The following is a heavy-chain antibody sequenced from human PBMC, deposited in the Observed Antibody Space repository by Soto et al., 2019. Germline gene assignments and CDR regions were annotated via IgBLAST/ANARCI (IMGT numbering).Heavy chain of an antibody. CDR3: AREVPTIFGVVTIYYYYGMDV. CDR2: IYTSGST. J-gene: IGHJ6*02. D-gene: IGHD3-3*01. V-gene: IGHV4-4*07. Sequence: SETLSLTCTVSGGSISSYYWSWIRQPAGKGLEWIGRIYTSGSTNYNPSLKSRVTMSVDTSKNQFSLKLSSVTAADTAVYYCAREVPTIFGVVTIYYYYGMDVWGQGTTVTVS. CDR1: GGSISSYY.